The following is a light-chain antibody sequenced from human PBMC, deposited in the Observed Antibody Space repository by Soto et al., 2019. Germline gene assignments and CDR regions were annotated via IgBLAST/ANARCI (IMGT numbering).Light chain of an antibody. CDR3: SSYTSSSTLNWV. CDR2: DVS. CDR1: SSDVGGYNY. V-gene: IGLV2-14*01. Sequence: QSALTQPASVSGSPGQSITISCTGTSSDVGGYNYVSWYQQHPGKAPKLMIYDVSNRPSGVSNRFSGSKSGNTASLTISGLQAEDEADYYCSSYTSSSTLNWVFGGGNKVTVL. J-gene: IGLJ3*02.